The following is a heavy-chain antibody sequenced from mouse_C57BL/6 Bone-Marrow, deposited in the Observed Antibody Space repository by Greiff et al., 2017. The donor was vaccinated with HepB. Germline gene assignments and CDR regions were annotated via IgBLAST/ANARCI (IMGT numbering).Heavy chain of an antibody. CDR1: GFSLTSYG. CDR3: ARTSPLYYGYGAMDY. CDR2: IWSGGST. D-gene: IGHD2-2*01. J-gene: IGHJ4*01. V-gene: IGHV2-2*01. Sequence: QVQLKESGPGLVQPSQRLSITCTVSGFSLTSYGVHWVRQSPGKGLEWLGVIWSGGSTDYNAAFISRLSISKDNSKSQVFFKMNSLQADDTAIYYCARTSPLYYGYGAMDYWGQGTSVTVSS.